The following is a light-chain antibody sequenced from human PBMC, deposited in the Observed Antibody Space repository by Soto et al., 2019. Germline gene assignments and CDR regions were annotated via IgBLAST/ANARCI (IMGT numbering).Light chain of an antibody. V-gene: IGLV2-8*01. CDR3: SSYTSANSVV. J-gene: IGLJ2*01. Sequence: QSALAQPPSASGSPGQSVTISCTGSGSDIGAYNFVSWYQQHPGKAPKLMIFGVTERPSGVPDRFSGSKSGNTASLTVSGLQADDEAVYYCSSYTSANSVVFGGGTKVTVL. CDR2: GVT. CDR1: GSDIGAYNF.